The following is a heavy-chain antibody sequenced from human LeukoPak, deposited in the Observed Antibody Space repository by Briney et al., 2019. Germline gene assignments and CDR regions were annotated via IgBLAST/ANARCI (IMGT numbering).Heavy chain of an antibody. CDR1: GYRFTSYW. Sequence: GESLKISCKGSGYRFTSYWIGWVRQMPGKGLEWMGIIYPGDSDTRYSPSFQGQVTISADKSISTAYLQWSSLKASDTAMYHCARLSGGSYYYYYYMDVWGKGTTVTVSS. CDR2: IYPGDSDT. D-gene: IGHD1-26*01. CDR3: ARLSGGSYYYYYYMDV. V-gene: IGHV5-51*01. J-gene: IGHJ6*03.